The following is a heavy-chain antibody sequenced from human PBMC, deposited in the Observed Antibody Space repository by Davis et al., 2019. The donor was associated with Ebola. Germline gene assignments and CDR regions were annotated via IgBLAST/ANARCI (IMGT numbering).Heavy chain of an antibody. CDR1: GDSVSTNIG. Sequence: SQTLSLTCAISGDSVSTNIGWNWIRQSPSRGLEWLGRTYYRSKWYNDYAVSVKSRITINPDTSKNQFSLQLNSVTPEDTAVYYCARALYYYYGMDVWGQGTTVTVSS. CDR3: ARALYYYYGMDV. J-gene: IGHJ6*02. CDR2: TYYRSKWYN. V-gene: IGHV6-1*01.